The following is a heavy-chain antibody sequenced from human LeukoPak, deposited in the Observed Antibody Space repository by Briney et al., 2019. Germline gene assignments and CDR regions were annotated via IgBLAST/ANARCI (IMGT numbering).Heavy chain of an antibody. CDR3: ARGAYGDYGGGSDY. CDR1: GFTSSSYE. V-gene: IGHV3-48*03. J-gene: IGHJ4*02. D-gene: IGHD4-17*01. CDR2: ISSSGSTI. Sequence: GGSLRLPCAASGFTSSSYEMNWVRQAPGKGLEWVSYISSSGSTIYYADSVKGRFTISRDNAKNSLYLQMNSLRAEDTAVYYCARGAYGDYGGGSDYWGQGTLVTVSS.